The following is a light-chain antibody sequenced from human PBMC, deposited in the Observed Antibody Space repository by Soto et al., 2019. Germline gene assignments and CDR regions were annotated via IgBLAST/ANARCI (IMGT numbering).Light chain of an antibody. V-gene: IGLV2-8*01. CDR1: SSDVGGYNY. CDR2: EVN. Sequence: QSALTQPPSASGSPGQSVTISCTGTSSDVGGYNYVSCYQQYPGKAPKLMIYEVNKRPSGVPDRFSGSKSGNTASLTVSGLQAEDEADYYCSSYAGSNNLVFGGGTKLTVL. CDR3: SSYAGSNNLV. J-gene: IGLJ2*01.